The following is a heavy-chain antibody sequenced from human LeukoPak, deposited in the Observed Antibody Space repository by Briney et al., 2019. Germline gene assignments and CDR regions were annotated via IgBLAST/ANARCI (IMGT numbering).Heavy chain of an antibody. V-gene: IGHV3-74*01. CDR3: AKDGNYGDYGKDY. Sequence: GGSLRLSCAASGFTFSTYWMHWARQVPGKGLVWVSRINSNGNTTPYADSVKGRFTISRDNSKNTLYLQMNSLRAEDTAVYYCAKDGNYGDYGKDYWGQGTLVTVSS. J-gene: IGHJ4*02. CDR1: GFTFSTYW. D-gene: IGHD4-17*01. CDR2: INSNGNTT.